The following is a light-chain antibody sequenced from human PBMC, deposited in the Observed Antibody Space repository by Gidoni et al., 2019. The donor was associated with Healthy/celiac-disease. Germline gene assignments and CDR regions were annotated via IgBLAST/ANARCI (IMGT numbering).Light chain of an antibody. CDR3: NSRDSSGNHWV. CDR1: SLRSYY. CDR2: GKN. Sequence: SSELTQDPAVSVALGQTVRITCQGDSLRSYYASWYQQKPGQAPVLVIYGKNNRPSGIPDRFSGSSSGNTASLTITGAQAEDEADDYCNSRDSSGNHWVFGGGTKLTGL. V-gene: IGLV3-19*01. J-gene: IGLJ3*02.